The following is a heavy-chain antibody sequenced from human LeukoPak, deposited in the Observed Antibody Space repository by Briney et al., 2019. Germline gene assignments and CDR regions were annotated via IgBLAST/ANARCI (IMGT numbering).Heavy chain of an antibody. D-gene: IGHD2-15*01. Sequence: SETLSLTCNVSGGSISSSSYYWHWIRQPPGKGLEWIGSMYYSGSTNYNPSLKSRVTISVDTSKNQFSLKLSSVTAEDTAVYYCARAQYCSGGSCYSDYYYMDVWGKGTTVTVSS. CDR2: MYYSGST. CDR3: ARAQYCSGGSCYSDYYYMDV. CDR1: GGSISSSSYY. J-gene: IGHJ6*03. V-gene: IGHV4-39*07.